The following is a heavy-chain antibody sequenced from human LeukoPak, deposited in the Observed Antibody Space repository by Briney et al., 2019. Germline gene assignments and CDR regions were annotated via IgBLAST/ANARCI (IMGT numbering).Heavy chain of an antibody. D-gene: IGHD6-13*01. CDR2: IYYSGST. CDR3: ARVSLAAAASEGYRWFDP. Sequence: SETLSLTCTVSGGSISSYYWSWIRQPPRKGLEWIGYIYYSGSTNYNPSLKSRVTISVDTSKNQFSLKLSSVTAADTAVYYCARVSLAAAASEGYRWFDPWGQGTLVTVSS. V-gene: IGHV4-59*01. J-gene: IGHJ5*02. CDR1: GGSISSYY.